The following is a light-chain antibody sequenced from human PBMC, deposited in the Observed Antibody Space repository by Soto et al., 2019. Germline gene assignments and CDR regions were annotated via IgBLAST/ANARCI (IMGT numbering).Light chain of an antibody. CDR2: GAS. Sequence: EIVLTQSPGTLSLSPGERVTISCRASQSVRNNYLAWYQQKPGQAPRLLIYGASSRATGIPDRFSGSGSATDFTLTISRLEPEDFAVYYCQQYGTSPPLTFGGGTKVEIK. J-gene: IGKJ4*01. V-gene: IGKV3-20*01. CDR3: QQYGTSPPLT. CDR1: QSVRNNY.